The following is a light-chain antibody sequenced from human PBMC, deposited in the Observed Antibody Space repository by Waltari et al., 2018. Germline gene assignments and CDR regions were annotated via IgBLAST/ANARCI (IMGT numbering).Light chain of an antibody. CDR3: CSYTAGSTWV. Sequence: QSALTQPASVSGSPGQSITISCTGTSSDVGSYNLVSWYQQHPGKAPKLMIYEGSKRPSGVSHRFSGSNSGNTASLTISGLQAEDEADYYCCSYTAGSTWVFGGGTKLTVL. CDR2: EGS. V-gene: IGLV2-23*01. CDR1: SSDVGSYNL. J-gene: IGLJ3*02.